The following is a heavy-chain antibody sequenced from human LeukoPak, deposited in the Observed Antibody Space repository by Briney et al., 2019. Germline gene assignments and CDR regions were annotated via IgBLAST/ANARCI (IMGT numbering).Heavy chain of an antibody. CDR1: GGSISSSSYY. D-gene: IGHD4-17*01. CDR2: INHSGST. CDR3: ARAPYGDYVNLDY. V-gene: IGHV4-39*07. Sequence: PSETLSLTCTVSGGSISSSSYYWCWIRQPPGKGLEWIGEINHSGSTNYNPSLKSRVTISVDTSKNQFSLKLSSVTAADTAVYYCARAPYGDYVNLDYWGQGTLVTVSS. J-gene: IGHJ4*02.